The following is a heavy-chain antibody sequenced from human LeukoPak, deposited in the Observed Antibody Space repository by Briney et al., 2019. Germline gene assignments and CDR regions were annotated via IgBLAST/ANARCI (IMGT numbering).Heavy chain of an antibody. V-gene: IGHV4-59*12. CDR1: GGSISPYY. J-gene: IGHJ6*03. Sequence: SETLSLTCTMSGGSISPYYWSWIRQPPGKGLEWIAYIFHSGTTKYNPSLKSRVAISLDTPKSQFSLKLHSVTAADTAVYYCARGGYYYLDVWGGGTTVTVSS. CDR3: ARGGYYYLDV. CDR2: IFHSGTT.